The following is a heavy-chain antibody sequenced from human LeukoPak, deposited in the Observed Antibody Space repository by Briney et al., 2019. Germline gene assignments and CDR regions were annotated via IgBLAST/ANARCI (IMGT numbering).Heavy chain of an antibody. J-gene: IGHJ4*02. CDR2: INPSGGTT. D-gene: IGHD3-9*01. CDR1: RYTFTRYY. CDR3: AREEYDILTGYYSFDY. Sequence: ASVKVSCKASRYTFTRYYVHWVRQAPGQGLEWMGIINPSGGTTGYAQNFQGRVTMTTDTSTSTAYMELRSLRSDDTAVYYCAREEYDILTGYYSFDYWGQGTLVTVSS. V-gene: IGHV1-46*01.